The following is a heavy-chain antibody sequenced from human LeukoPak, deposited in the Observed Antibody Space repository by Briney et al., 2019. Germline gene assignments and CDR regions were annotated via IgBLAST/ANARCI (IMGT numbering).Heavy chain of an antibody. D-gene: IGHD3-10*01. CDR1: GDSW. CDR2: IKTDGSST. J-gene: IGHJ4*02. Sequence: PGGSLRLSCAGSGDSWMHWVRQVPGKGLVWVSRIKTDGSSTSYADSVKGRFTISNDNAENTLYLQMNSLRAEDMAVYYCARGDGVIMNYWGQGTLVTVSS. CDR3: ARGDGVIMNY. V-gene: IGHV3-74*01.